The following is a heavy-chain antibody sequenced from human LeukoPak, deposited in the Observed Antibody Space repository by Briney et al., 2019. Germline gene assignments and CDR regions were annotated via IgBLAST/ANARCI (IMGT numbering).Heavy chain of an antibody. CDR2: IYYSGST. D-gene: IGHD6-19*01. CDR3: AREFGYSSGSDAFDI. Sequence: PLQTLSLTCTVAGGSISSYYWGWIRQPPGKGLEWIGYIYYSGSTNYNPSLKSRVTISVDTSKNQFSLKLSSVTAADTAVYYCAREFGYSSGSDAFDIWGQGTMVTVSS. CDR1: GGSISSYY. J-gene: IGHJ3*02. V-gene: IGHV4-59*01.